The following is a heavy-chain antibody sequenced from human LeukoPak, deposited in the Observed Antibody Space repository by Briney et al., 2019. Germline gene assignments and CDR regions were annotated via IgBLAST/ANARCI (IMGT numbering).Heavy chain of an antibody. CDR3: ARLLYYYDSSGYYPVLDWYFDL. Sequence: PSETLSLTCAVSGGSISSGGYSWSWIRQPPGKGLEWIGYIYHSGSTYYNPSLKSRVTISVDTSKNQFSLKLSSVTAADTAVYYCARLLYYYDSSGYYPVLDWYFDLWGRGTLVTVSS. J-gene: IGHJ2*01. D-gene: IGHD3-22*01. V-gene: IGHV4-30-2*03. CDR2: IYHSGST. CDR1: GGSISSGGYS.